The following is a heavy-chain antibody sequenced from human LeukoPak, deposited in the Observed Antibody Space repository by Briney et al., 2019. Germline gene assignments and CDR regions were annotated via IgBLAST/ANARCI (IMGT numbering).Heavy chain of an antibody. CDR2: ISYDGSNK. CDR1: GFTFSSYG. CDR3: AKGGYCSGGSCYPLDY. Sequence: PGGSLRLSCAASGFTFSSYGMHWVRQAPGKGLEWVAVISYDGSNKYYAGSVKGRFTISRDNSKNTLYLQMNSLRAEDTAVYYCAKGGYCSGGSCYPLDYWGQGTLVTVSS. D-gene: IGHD2-15*01. J-gene: IGHJ4*02. V-gene: IGHV3-30*18.